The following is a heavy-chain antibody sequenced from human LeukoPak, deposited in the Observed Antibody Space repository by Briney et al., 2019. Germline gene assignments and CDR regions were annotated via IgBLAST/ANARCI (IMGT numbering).Heavy chain of an antibody. V-gene: IGHV3-15*05. CDR2: IQSKTDGGTT. CDR1: GFTFSDAW. J-gene: IGHJ4*02. D-gene: IGHD3-10*02. CDR3: TTCSSQFHY. Sequence: PGGSLRPSCAASGFTFSDAWMTWVRQAPGKGLECVGFIQSKTDGGTTDSAAPVKGRFTVSRDDSKNTLYLQMNSLNSEDTAVYYCTTCSSQFHYWGQGTLVTVSS.